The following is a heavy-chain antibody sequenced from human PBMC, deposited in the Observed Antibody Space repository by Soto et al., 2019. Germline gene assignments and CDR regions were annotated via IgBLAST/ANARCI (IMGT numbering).Heavy chain of an antibody. CDR2: INPNNGDT. J-gene: IGHJ4*02. Sequence: ASVKVSFKASGYTFTGYYLHWLRQSPGQGLEWMGWINPNNGDTNYAQNFQGRVTMTRDTSISTAYMELSGLRSDDTAVYYCARVHTYYYYSGSFDYWGQGTLVTVS. CDR1: GYTFTGYY. D-gene: IGHD2-15*01. CDR3: ARVHTYYYYSGSFDY. V-gene: IGHV1-2*02.